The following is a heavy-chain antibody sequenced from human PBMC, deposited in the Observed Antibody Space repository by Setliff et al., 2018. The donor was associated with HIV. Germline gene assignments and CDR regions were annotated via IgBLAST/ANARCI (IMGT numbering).Heavy chain of an antibody. CDR2: IYTSGST. J-gene: IGHJ2*01. CDR1: GGSISSGSYY. V-gene: IGHV4-61*02. CDR3: ARSRGDIVMMVAAHWYFDL. Sequence: PSETLSLTCTVSGGSISSGSYYWSWIRQPAGKGLEWIGRIYTSGSTKYNPSLESRVTISVDTSKNQFSLRLSSVTAADTTVYYFARSRGDIVMMVAAHWYFDLWGRGTLVTVSS. D-gene: IGHD2-15*01.